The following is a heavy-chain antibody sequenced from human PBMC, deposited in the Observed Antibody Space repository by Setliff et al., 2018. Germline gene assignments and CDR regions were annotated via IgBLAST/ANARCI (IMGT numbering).Heavy chain of an antibody. V-gene: IGHV4-34*01. CDR3: RQAVVGRDVFDI. J-gene: IGHJ3*02. CDR1: GGSFDTYY. D-gene: IGHD1-1*01. CDR2: INRSGSG. Sequence: PSETLSLTCNVYGGSFDTYYWSWIRQPPGKGLEWFGEINRSGSGDYNPSFKGRVTISVDTSKKQFSLTLTSVTAADTALYYCRQAVVGRDVFDIWGQGTVVTVSS.